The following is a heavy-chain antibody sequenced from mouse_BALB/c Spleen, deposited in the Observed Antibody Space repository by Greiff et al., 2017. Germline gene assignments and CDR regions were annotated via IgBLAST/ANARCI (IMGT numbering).Heavy chain of an antibody. CDR1: GFNIKDTY. J-gene: IGHJ1*01. Sequence: VQLQQSGAELVKPGASVKLSCTASGFNIKDTYMHWVKQRPEQGLEWIGRIDPANGNTKYDPKFQGKATITADTSSNTAYLQLSSLTSEDTAVYYCARPDYYGKDWYFDGWGAGTTVTVSS. CDR3: ARPDYYGKDWYFDG. V-gene: IGHV14-3*02. D-gene: IGHD2-1*01. CDR2: IDPANGNT.